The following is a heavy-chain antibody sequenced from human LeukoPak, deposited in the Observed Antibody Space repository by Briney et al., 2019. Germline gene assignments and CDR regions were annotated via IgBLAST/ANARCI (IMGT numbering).Heavy chain of an antibody. D-gene: IGHD5-18*01. CDR2: IKQDGVDK. V-gene: IGHV3-7*01. J-gene: IGHJ4*02. CDR1: GFTFSNAW. CDR3: ARDLYSYGANQDDY. Sequence: PGGSLRLSCAASGFTFSNAWMNWVRQAPGKGLEWVANIKQDGVDKYYVDSVKGRFTISRDNAKRSLYLQMNSLRAEDTAVYYCARDLYSYGANQDDYWGQGTLVTVSS.